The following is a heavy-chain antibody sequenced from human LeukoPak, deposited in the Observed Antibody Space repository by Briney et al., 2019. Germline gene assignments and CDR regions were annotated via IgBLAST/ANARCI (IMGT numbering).Heavy chain of an antibody. V-gene: IGHV3-30*18. D-gene: IGHD3-10*01. CDR1: GFTFSNYG. J-gene: IGHJ4*02. Sequence: PGGSLRLSCAASGFTFSNYGMHWVRQAPGKGLEWVAVISYDESNTYYGESVKGRFTISRDNSKNTLYLQMNTLRPEDTAMYRCAKALSYGYKSMFEYWGQGTLVTVSS. CDR3: AKALSYGYKSMFEY. CDR2: ISYDESNT.